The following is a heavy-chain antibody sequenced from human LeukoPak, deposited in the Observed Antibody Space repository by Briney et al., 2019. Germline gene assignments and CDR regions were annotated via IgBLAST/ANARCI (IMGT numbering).Heavy chain of an antibody. D-gene: IGHD2-15*01. J-gene: IGHJ4*02. V-gene: IGHV3-48*04. CDR2: INGRGITI. CDR1: GFTFSAYS. CDR3: ARDQPSVGWGFDS. Sequence: GGSLRLSCAASGFTFSAYSMNWVRHTPGRGLEWVANINGRGITIHYADSFRGRFTISRDNTKNSLNLQMNNLRAKDTGLYYCARDQPSVGWGFDSWGRGTLVMSPQ.